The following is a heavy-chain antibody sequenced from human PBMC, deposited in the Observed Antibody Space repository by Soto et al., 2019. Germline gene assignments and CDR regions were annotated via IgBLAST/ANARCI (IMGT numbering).Heavy chain of an antibody. CDR1: GGSFSGYY. V-gene: IGHV4-34*01. Sequence: QVQLQQWGAGLLKPSETLSLTCAVYGGSFSGYYWSWIRQPPGKGLEWIGEINHSGSTNYNPSLKSRVTISVDTSKNQFSLKLSSVTAADTAVYYCARGQSSSSWFPYWGQGTLVTVSS. CDR2: INHSGST. J-gene: IGHJ4*02. D-gene: IGHD6-13*01. CDR3: ARGQSSSSWFPY.